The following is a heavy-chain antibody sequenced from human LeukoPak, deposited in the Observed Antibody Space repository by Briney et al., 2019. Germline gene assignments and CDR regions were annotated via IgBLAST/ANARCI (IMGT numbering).Heavy chain of an antibody. D-gene: IGHD4-17*01. CDR3: ARDLGKGYGDYQDAFDI. Sequence: PSETLSLTCTVSGGSISSYYWSWIRQPPGKGLEWIGYIYYSGSTNYNPSLKSRVTISVDTSKNQFSLKLSSVTAADTAVYYCARDLGKGYGDYQDAFDIWGQGTMVTVSS. V-gene: IGHV4-59*01. CDR1: GGSISSYY. J-gene: IGHJ3*02. CDR2: IYYSGST.